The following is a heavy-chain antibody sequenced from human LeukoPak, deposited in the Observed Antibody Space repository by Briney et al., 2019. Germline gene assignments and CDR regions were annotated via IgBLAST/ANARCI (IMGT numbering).Heavy chain of an antibody. CDR2: IKQDGSEK. J-gene: IGHJ6*02. Sequence: GGSLRLSCVASGFTFSYFWMSWVRQAPGKGLEWVANIKQDGSEKYYVDSVKGRFTISRDNAKSSLYLQMNSLRAEDTAVYYCARGGYGLGSYLPYGMDDWGQGTTVTVSS. D-gene: IGHD3-10*01. CDR1: GFTFSYFW. CDR3: ARGGYGLGSYLPYGMDD. V-gene: IGHV3-7*01.